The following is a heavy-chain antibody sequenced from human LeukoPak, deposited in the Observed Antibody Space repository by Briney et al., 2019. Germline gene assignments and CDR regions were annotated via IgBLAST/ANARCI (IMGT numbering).Heavy chain of an antibody. D-gene: IGHD3-10*01. CDR1: GGSVSNYY. Sequence: PSETLSLTCTVSGGSVSNYYWSWIRQSPGKGLEWIGYIYYTETSYNPSLKSRVTISADTSKNQFSLKLYSVTAADTAVYYCASILLWYVYDYWGQGTLVTVSS. CDR3: ASILLWYVYDY. V-gene: IGHV4-59*02. J-gene: IGHJ4*02. CDR2: IYYTET.